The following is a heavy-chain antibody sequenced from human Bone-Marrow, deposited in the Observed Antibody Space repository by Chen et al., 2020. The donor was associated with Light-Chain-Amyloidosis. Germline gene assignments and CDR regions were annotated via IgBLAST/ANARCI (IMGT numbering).Heavy chain of an antibody. J-gene: IGHJ4*02. CDR3: ARGAERGYSGYESTNFDY. CDR1: GYTFTGHY. D-gene: IGHD5-12*01. V-gene: IGHV1-2*02. Sequence: QVQLVQSGAEVKKPGASVKVSCKASGYTFTGHYMHWVRQAPGQGLEWMGWINPNSGGTNYAQKFQGRVTMTRDTSISTAYMELSRLRSDDTAVYYCARGAERGYSGYESTNFDYWGQGTLVTVSS. CDR2: INPNSGGT.